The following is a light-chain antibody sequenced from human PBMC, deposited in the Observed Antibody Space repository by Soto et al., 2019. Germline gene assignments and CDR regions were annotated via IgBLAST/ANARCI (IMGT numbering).Light chain of an antibody. J-gene: IGLJ3*02. CDR3: SSYTSSGTWV. V-gene: IGLV2-14*01. Sequence: QSVLTQPASVSGSPGQSITISCTGTSSDIGGYNYASWYQHHPGKAPKLMIYEVSNRPSGVSNRFSGSKSGNTASLTISGLQAEDEADYYCSSYTSSGTWVFGGGTKLTVL. CDR1: SSDIGGYNY. CDR2: EVS.